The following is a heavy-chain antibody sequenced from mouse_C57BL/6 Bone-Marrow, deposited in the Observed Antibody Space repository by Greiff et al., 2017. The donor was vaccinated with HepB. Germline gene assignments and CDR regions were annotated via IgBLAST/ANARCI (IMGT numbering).Heavy chain of an antibody. J-gene: IGHJ4*01. V-gene: IGHV5-9-1*02. CDR3: TKDLLHYYGSSSLAMDY. CDR2: ISSGGDYI. Sequence: EVKLVESGEGLVKPGGSLKLSCAASGFTFSSYAMSWVRQTPEKRLEWVAYISSGGDYIYYADTVKGRFTISRDNARNTLYLQMSSLKSEDTAMYYCTKDLLHYYGSSSLAMDYWGQGTSVTVSS. CDR1: GFTFSSYA. D-gene: IGHD1-1*01.